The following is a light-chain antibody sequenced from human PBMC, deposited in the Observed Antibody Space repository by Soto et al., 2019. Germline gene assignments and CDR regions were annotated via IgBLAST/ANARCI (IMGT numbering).Light chain of an antibody. CDR2: RNV. CDR1: SSNIGRNN. J-gene: IGLJ2*01. CDR3: AAWDDSLSGPV. V-gene: IGLV1-47*01. Sequence: HSVLTQPPSTSATPGQRVTISCSGSSSNIGRNNVFWYQQVPGKAPKLLIYRNVQRPSGVPDRFSGSKSGTSASLAISGLRSDDEAHYYCAAWDDSLSGPVFGGGTKLTVL.